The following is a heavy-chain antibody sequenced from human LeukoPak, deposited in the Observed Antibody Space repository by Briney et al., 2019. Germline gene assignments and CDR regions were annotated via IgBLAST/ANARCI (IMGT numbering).Heavy chain of an antibody. J-gene: IGHJ4*02. V-gene: IGHV3-23*01. CDR2: IFPSGGEI. Sequence: QPGGSLRLSCAASGFTFSTFAMIWVRQPPGKGLEWVSSIFPSGGEIHYADSVKGRFTISRDNSKNTLYLQMNSLRAEDTAVYYCASIIAAALRWYGVLPFDYWGQGTLVTVSS. D-gene: IGHD6-13*01. CDR3: ASIIAAALRWYGVLPFDY. CDR1: GFTFSTFA.